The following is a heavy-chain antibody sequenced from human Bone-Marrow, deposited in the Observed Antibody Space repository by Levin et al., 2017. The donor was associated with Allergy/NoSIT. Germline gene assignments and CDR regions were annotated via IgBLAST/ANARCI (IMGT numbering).Heavy chain of an antibody. CDR3: ARGGARATSGSYFYY. D-gene: IGHD1-26*01. CDR1: GGSISSYY. J-gene: IGHJ4*02. CDR2: IYYSGST. Sequence: ESLKISCTVSGGSISSYYWSWIRQPPGKGLEWIGYIYYSGSTNYNPSLKSRVTISVDTSKNQFSLKLSSVTAADTAVYYCARGGARATSGSYFYYWGQGTLVTVSS. V-gene: IGHV4-59*01.